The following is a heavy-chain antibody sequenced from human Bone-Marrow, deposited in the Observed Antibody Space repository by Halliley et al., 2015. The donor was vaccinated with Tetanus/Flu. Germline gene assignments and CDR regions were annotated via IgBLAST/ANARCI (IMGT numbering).Heavy chain of an antibody. J-gene: IGHJ4*02. D-gene: IGHD1-26*01. Sequence: KALEWVGYIYYTGSTYPNPSLKSRRTISVDPSKNQFSLRVNSVTAADTAVYYCARETSGDFLDYWGQGTPVTVSS. V-gene: IGHV4-31*02. CDR3: ARETSGDFLDY. CDR2: IYYTGST.